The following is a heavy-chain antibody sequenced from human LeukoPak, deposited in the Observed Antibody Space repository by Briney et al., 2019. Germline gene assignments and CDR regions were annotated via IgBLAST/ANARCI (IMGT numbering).Heavy chain of an antibody. CDR3: TRGYYDSSDFEYFHH. CDR2: INPNSGGT. CDR1: GFTFSSYA. D-gene: IGHD3-22*01. J-gene: IGHJ1*01. Sequence: GGSLRLSCAASGFTFSSYAMHWVRQAPGQGLEWMGWINPNSGGTNFAQRFQDRVTMTRDMSISTAYMELSRLRSDDTAIYYCTRGYYDSSDFEYFHHWGQGTLVTVSS. V-gene: IGHV1-2*02.